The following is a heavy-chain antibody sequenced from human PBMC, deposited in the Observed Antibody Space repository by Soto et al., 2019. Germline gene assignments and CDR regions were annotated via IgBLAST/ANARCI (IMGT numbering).Heavy chain of an antibody. Sequence: QVQLVQSGAEVKKPGASVKVSCKASGYTFTSYDINWVRQATGQGLEWMGWMNPNSGNTGYAQKFQGSVTMTRNTSITTAYMALSSFRSKDTPVYYCARGCKYYDSGDDAFKSRGKATRVAVSS. CDR1: GYTFTSYD. J-gene: IGHJ3*02. D-gene: IGHD3-10*01. V-gene: IGHV1-8*01. CDR3: ARGCKYYDSGDDAFKS. CDR2: MNPNSGNT.